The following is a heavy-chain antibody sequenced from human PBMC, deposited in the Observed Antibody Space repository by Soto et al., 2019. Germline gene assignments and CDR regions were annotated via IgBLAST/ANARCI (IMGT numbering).Heavy chain of an antibody. CDR1: GFTFSSYG. CDR2: IWYDGSNK. D-gene: IGHD1-26*01. Sequence: QVQLVESGGGVVQPGRSLRLSCAASGFTFSSYGMHWVRQAPGKGLEWVAVIWYDGSNKYYADSVKGRFTISRDNSKNTLYLQMNSLRAEDKAVYYCARDAWKWELRCAFDIWGQGTMVTVSS. J-gene: IGHJ3*02. CDR3: ARDAWKWELRCAFDI. V-gene: IGHV3-33*01.